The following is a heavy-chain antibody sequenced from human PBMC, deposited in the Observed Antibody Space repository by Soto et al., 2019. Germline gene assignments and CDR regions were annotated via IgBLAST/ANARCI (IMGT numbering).Heavy chain of an antibody. CDR1: GFAFSSYA. V-gene: IGHV3-23*01. CDR2: INGGGDST. Sequence: LSCAASGFAFSSYAMSWVRQAPGKGLECVSGINGGGDSTYFADSVRGRFTISRDNSKNTLSLQMNSLRAEDTAVYYCARGWTFDLWGQGTLVTVSS. J-gene: IGHJ4*02. CDR3: ARGWTFDL. D-gene: IGHD1-1*01.